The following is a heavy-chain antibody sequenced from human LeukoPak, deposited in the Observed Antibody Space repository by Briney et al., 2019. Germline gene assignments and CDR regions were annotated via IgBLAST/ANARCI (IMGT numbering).Heavy chain of an antibody. CDR3: ARDDGYDAFDI. D-gene: IGHD6-25*01. CDR2: ISSSSTI. J-gene: IGHJ3*02. CDR1: GFTFSSYS. V-gene: IGHV3-48*04. Sequence: GGSLRLSCAASGFTFSSYSMNWVRQAPGKGLEWVSYISSSSTIYYADSVKGRFTISRDNAKNSLYLQMNSLRAEDTAVYYCARDDGYDAFDIWGQGTMVTVSS.